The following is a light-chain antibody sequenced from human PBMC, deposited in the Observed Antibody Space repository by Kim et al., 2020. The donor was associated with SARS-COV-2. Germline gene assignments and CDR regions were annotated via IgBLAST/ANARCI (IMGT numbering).Light chain of an antibody. V-gene: IGLV1-44*01. J-gene: IGLJ3*02. CDR2: SNH. Sequence: GQRVTISCSGSSSNIGSNTVYWYQQLPRTAPNHLIYSNHQRPPGVIARCSGSKTGTYAAPAISGRQSAEDADDYCGAWDDSLNGWVFGGGTQLTVL. CDR3: GAWDDSLNGWV. CDR1: SSNIGSNT.